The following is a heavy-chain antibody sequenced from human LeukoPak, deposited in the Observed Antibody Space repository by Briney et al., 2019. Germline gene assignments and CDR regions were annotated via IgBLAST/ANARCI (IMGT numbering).Heavy chain of an antibody. CDR2: INYSGTT. V-gene: IGHV4-39*01. J-gene: IGHJ4*02. Sequence: PSETLSLTCTASGGSTSSSGYYWGWIRQPPGKGLEWIASINYSGTTYYNPSLKSRVTISEDGSKNQFSLKLSSVTAADTAVYYCARLRDGRWLLEYWGQGTLVTVSS. D-gene: IGHD5-24*01. CDR3: ARLRDGRWLLEY. CDR1: GGSTSSSGYY.